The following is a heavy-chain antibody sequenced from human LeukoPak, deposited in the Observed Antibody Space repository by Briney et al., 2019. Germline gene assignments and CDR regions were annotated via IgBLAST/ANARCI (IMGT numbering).Heavy chain of an antibody. D-gene: IGHD2-2*01. J-gene: IGHJ4*02. CDR3: ARGNGDIVVVPAKANFDY. CDR2: INHSGST. V-gene: IGHV4-34*01. Sequence: SETLSLTCAVYGGSFSGYYWSWIRQPPGKGLEWIGEINHSGSTNYNPSLKSRVTISVDTSKNQFSLKLSSVTAADTAVYYCARGNGDIVVVPAKANFDYWGQGTLVTVSS. CDR1: GGSFSGYY.